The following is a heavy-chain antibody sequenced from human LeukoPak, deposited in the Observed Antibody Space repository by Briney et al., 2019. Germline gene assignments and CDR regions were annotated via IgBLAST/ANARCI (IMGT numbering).Heavy chain of an antibody. CDR3: AKSVGYYDSSGYYLLYYFDY. D-gene: IGHD3-22*01. Sequence: GGSLRLSCAASGFTFSSYAMSWVRQAPGKGLEWVSAISDSGGSTYYADSVKGRFTISRDNSKNTLYLQMNSLRAEDTAVYYCAKSVGYYDSSGYYLLYYFDYWGQGTLVTVSS. CDR1: GFTFSSYA. V-gene: IGHV3-23*01. CDR2: ISDSGGST. J-gene: IGHJ4*02.